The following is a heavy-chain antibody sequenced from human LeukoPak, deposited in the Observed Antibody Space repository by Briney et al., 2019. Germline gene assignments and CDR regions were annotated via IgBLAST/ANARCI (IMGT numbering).Heavy chain of an antibody. D-gene: IGHD3-22*01. CDR3: ASNRYYYDSSGYFY. V-gene: IGHV3-23*01. CDR1: GFTFSSYA. Sequence: QTGGSLRLSCAASGFTFSSYAMSWVRQAPGKGLEWFSAISGSGGSTYYADSVKGRFTISRDNSKNTLYLQMNSLRAEDTAVYYCASNRYYYDSSGYFYWGQGTLVTVSS. J-gene: IGHJ4*02. CDR2: ISGSGGST.